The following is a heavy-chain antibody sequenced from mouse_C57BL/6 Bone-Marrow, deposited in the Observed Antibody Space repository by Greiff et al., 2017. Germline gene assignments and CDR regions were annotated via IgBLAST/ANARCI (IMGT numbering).Heavy chain of an antibody. CDR1: GYTFTSYG. J-gene: IGHJ3*01. V-gene: IGHV1-81*01. D-gene: IGHD2-3*01. CDR3: ARGVGHGYYGRFAY. Sequence: VKLMESGAELARPGASVKLSCKASGYTFTSYGISWVKQRTGQGLEWIGEIYPRSGNTYYNEKFKGKATLTADKSSSTAYMELRSLTSEDSAVYFCARGVGHGYYGRFAYWGQGTLVTVSA. CDR2: IYPRSGNT.